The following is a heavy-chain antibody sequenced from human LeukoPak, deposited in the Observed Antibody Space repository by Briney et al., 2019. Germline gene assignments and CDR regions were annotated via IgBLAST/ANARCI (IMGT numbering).Heavy chain of an antibody. V-gene: IGHV3-64D*06. J-gene: IGHJ4*02. CDR1: GFTFSSYN. CDR2: ISSNGGTT. CDR3: VRYYYDGSGYRYVDY. D-gene: IGHD3-22*01. Sequence: GRSLRLSCSASGFTFSSYNMHWVRQAPGKGLEYVSAISSNGGTTDYADSVKGRFTISRDNSKNTLYLQMSRLRAEDTAVYYCVRYYYDGSGYRYVDYWGQGTLVTVSS.